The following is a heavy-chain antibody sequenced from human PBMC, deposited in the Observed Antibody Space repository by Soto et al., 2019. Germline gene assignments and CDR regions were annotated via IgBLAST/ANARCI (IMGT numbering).Heavy chain of an antibody. CDR1: DGSISSSNW. V-gene: IGHV4-4*02. J-gene: IGHJ4*02. Sequence: QVQLQESGPGLVKPSGTLSLTCAVSDGSISSSNWWSWVRLPPGKGLEWIGETHHSGSTNYNPSLMSPTTISLDKSTHQFSPKLTPVTAADTAVYYCASRAVAGHAPFDFWGQGILVTVAS. D-gene: IGHD6-19*01. CDR3: ASRAVAGHAPFDF. CDR2: THHSGST.